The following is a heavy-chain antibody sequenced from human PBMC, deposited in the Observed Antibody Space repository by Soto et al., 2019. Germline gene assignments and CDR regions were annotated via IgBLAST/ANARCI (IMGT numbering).Heavy chain of an antibody. CDR3: ARAHNSGSYVWFDP. D-gene: IGHD1-26*01. CDR1: GGSVSSGSYY. V-gene: IGHV4-61*01. Sequence: SETLSLTCTVSGGSVSSGSYYWSWIRQPPGKGLEWIGYIYYSGSTNYNPSLKSRVTISVDTSKNQFSLKLSSVTAADTAVYYCARAHNSGSYVWFDPWGQGTLVTVSS. J-gene: IGHJ5*02. CDR2: IYYSGST.